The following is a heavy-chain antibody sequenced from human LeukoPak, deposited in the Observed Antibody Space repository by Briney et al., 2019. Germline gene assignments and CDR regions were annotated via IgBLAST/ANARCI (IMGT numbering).Heavy chain of an antibody. V-gene: IGHV4-61*01. Sequence: SETLSLTCTVSGGSISSSSYYWSWIRQPPGKGLEWIGYIYYSGSTNYNPSLKSRVTISVDTSRNQFSLKLSSVTAADTAVYYCARETSFYSSSPQYYYYYMDVWGKGTTVTVSS. CDR2: IYYSGST. J-gene: IGHJ6*03. CDR3: ARETSFYSSSPQYYYYYMDV. D-gene: IGHD6-6*01. CDR1: GGSISSSSYY.